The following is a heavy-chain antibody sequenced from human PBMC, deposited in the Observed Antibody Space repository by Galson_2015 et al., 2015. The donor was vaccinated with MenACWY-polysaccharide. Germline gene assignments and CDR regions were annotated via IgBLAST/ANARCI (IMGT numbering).Heavy chain of an antibody. CDR1: GFSFSSYG. V-gene: IGHV3-30*03. Sequence: SLRLSCAASGFSFSSYGMHWVRQAPGKGLEWVAVIAYDGSNKYYADSVKGRFTISRDNSKNTLYLQMNSLRAEDTAVYYCARHGAGTLGNYYYGMDVWGQGTTVTVSS. CDR2: IAYDGSNK. J-gene: IGHJ6*02. D-gene: IGHD1/OR15-1a*01. CDR3: ARHGAGTLGNYYYGMDV.